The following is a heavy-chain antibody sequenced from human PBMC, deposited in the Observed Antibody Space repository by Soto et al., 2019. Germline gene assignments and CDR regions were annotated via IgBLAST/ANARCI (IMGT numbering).Heavy chain of an antibody. CDR1: GFTFSSYW. J-gene: IGHJ4*02. V-gene: IGHV3-74*01. CDR3: AKDSGSGDYGDYTVDY. Sequence: PGGSLRLSCAASGFTFSSYWMHWVRQAPGKGLVWVSRINSDGSSTSYADSVKGRFTISRDNAKNTLYLQMNSLRAEDTAVHYCAKDSGSGDYGDYTVDYWGQGTLVTVSS. CDR2: INSDGSST. D-gene: IGHD4-17*01.